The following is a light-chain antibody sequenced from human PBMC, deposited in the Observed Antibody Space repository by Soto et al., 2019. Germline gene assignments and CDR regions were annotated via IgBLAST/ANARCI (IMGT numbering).Light chain of an antibody. J-gene: IGKJ1*01. Sequence: DIQMTQSPSSLSASVGDRVTMTCRASQSISSHLNWYQQKPGQAPNLLIYGASTLQSGVPSRFSGSGSGTVFTLTISSLQREDFATYFCQQSYSSSWTFGPGTKVDIK. CDR3: QQSYSSSWT. CDR2: GAS. V-gene: IGKV1-39*01. CDR1: QSISSH.